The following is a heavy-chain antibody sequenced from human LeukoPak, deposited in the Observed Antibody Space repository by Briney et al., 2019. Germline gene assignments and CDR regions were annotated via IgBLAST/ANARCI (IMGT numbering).Heavy chain of an antibody. J-gene: IGHJ4*02. CDR2: INDSGGST. V-gene: IGHV3-23*01. Sequence: GASLRLSCAASGFTFSSYAMSWVHQAPGKGLEWVSGINDSGGSTYYADSVEGRFTISRDNSKNTLYLQMNSLRAEDTAVYYCAKGVDTRRRIGVRVVVTYYFDYWGQGTLVTVSS. CDR1: GFTFSSYA. CDR3: AKGVDTRRRIGVRVVVTYYFDY. D-gene: IGHD2-21*02.